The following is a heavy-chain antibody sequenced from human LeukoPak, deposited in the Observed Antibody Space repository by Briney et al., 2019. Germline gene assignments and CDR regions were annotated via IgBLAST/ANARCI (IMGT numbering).Heavy chain of an antibody. V-gene: IGHV4-4*07. CDR2: IYTSGST. CDR1: GGSISSYY. J-gene: IGHJ6*03. CDR3: ARARLGYCSSTSCYPGYYMDV. D-gene: IGHD2-2*01. Sequence: SETLSLTCTVSGGSISSYYWSWIRQPAGKGLEWIGRIYTSGSTNYNPSLKSRVTMSVDTSKNQFSLKLSSVTAADTAVYYCARARLGYCSSTSCYPGYYMDVWGKGTTVTVSS.